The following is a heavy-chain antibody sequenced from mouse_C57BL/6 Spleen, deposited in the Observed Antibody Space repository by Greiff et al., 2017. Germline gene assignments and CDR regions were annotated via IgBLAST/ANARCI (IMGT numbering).Heavy chain of an antibody. Sequence: QVQLQQSGAELVRPGSSVKLSCKASGYTFTSYWMHWVKQRPIQGLEWIGNIDPSDSETHYNQKFKDKATLTVDKSSSTAYMQLSSLTSEDSAVYYCARSDHYGSSYAMDYWGQGTSVTVSS. V-gene: IGHV1-52*01. CDR3: ARSDHYGSSYAMDY. J-gene: IGHJ4*01. CDR2: IDPSDSET. CDR1: GYTFTSYW. D-gene: IGHD1-1*01.